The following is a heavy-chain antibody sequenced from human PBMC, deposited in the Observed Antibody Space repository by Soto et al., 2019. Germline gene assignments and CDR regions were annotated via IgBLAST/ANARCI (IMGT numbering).Heavy chain of an antibody. CDR2: IYYSGST. V-gene: IGHV4-30-4*01. Sequence: SETLSLTCTVSGGSISSGDYYWSWIRQPPGKGLEWIGYIYYSGSTYYNSSLKSRVTISVDTSKNQFSLKLSSVTAADTAVYYCARRGYSYGHFDYWGQGTLVTVSS. D-gene: IGHD5-18*01. J-gene: IGHJ4*02. CDR3: ARRGYSYGHFDY. CDR1: GGSISSGDYY.